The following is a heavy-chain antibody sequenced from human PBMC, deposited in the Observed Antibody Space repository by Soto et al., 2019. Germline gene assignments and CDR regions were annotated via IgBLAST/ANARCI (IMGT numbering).Heavy chain of an antibody. CDR2: IKSKTDGGTT. CDR1: GFTFSNAW. D-gene: IGHD6-19*01. CDR3: TTDGVAGTDAFDY. V-gene: IGHV3-15*01. Sequence: PGESLKISCAASGFTFSNAWMSWVRQAPGKGLEWVGRIKSKTDGGTTDYAAPVKGRFTISRDDSKNTLYLQMNSLKTEDTAVYYCTTDGVAGTDAFDYWGQGTLVTVSS. J-gene: IGHJ4*02.